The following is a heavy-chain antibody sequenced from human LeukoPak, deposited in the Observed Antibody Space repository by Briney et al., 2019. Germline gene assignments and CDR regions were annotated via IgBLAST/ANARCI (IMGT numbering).Heavy chain of an antibody. Sequence: GSLRLSCAAPGFTFSSYSMNWVRQPPGKGLEWIGEINHSGSTNYNPSLKSRVTISVDTSKNQFSLKLSSVTAADTAVYYCARREWELLPLDYWGQGTLVTVSS. J-gene: IGHJ4*02. CDR3: ARREWELLPLDY. V-gene: IGHV4-34*01. CDR2: INHSGST. CDR1: GFTFSSYS. D-gene: IGHD1-26*01.